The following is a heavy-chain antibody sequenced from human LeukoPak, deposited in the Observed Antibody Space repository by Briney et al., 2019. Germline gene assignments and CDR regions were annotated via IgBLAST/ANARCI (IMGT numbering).Heavy chain of an antibody. CDR3: ARDLEMATIRPVNWFDP. D-gene: IGHD5-24*01. CDR2: ISAYNGDT. CDR1: GYSSTTYG. Sequence: ASVKVSCKSSGYSSTTYGITWVRQAPGQGLEWMGWISAYNGDTNFPQKFQGRITLTIDTSTSTAYMELRSLRSDDTAVYYCARDLEMATIRPVNWFDPWGREPWSPSPQ. V-gene: IGHV1-18*01. J-gene: IGHJ5*02.